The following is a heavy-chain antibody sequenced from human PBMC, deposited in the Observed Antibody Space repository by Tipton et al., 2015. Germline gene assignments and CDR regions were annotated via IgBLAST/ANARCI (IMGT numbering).Heavy chain of an antibody. CDR1: GASISSGVYY. D-gene: IGHD5-12*01. CDR2: IYSSGGT. CDR3: AKTHGAYDWYLDH. V-gene: IGHV4-31*03. Sequence: TLSLTCTVSGASISSGVYYWSWIRQHPGKGLEWIGYIYSSGGTDYNPSLKSRVTISVDTSKNQFSLNLRSVTAADTAVYFCAKTHGAYDWYLDHWGQGTLVTVSS. J-gene: IGHJ4*02.